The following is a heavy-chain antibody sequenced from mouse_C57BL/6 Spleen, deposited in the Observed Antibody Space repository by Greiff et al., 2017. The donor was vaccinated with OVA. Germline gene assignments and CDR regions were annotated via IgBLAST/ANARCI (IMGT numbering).Heavy chain of an antibody. V-gene: IGHV1-76*01. CDR3: ARSATGTSLFDY. Sequence: VKLMESGAELVRPGASVKLSCKASGYTFTDYYINWVKQRPGQGLEWIARIYPGSGNTYYNEKFKGKATLTAEKSSSTAYMQLSSLTSEDSAVYFCARSATGTSLFDYWGQGTTLTVSS. D-gene: IGHD4-1*02. J-gene: IGHJ2*01. CDR1: GYTFTDYY. CDR2: IYPGSGNT.